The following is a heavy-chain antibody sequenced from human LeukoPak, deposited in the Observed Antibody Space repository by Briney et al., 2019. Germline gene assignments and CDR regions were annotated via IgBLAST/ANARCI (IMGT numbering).Heavy chain of an antibody. CDR3: ARQPSYDYVWGSYRETFDY. CDR1: GGSISGSSYY. V-gene: IGHV4-39*01. CDR2: IYYSGST. J-gene: IGHJ4*02. D-gene: IGHD3-16*02. Sequence: SETLSLTCTVSGGSISGSSYYWGWIRQPPGKGLEWIGSIYYSGSTYYNPSLKSRVTISVDTSKNQFSLKLNSVTAADTAVYYCARQPSYDYVWGSYRETFDYWGQGTLVTVSS.